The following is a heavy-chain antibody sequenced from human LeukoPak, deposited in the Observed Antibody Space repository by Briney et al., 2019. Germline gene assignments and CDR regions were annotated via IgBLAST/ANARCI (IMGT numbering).Heavy chain of an antibody. CDR2: IWFDGSNK. Sequence: GGSLRLSCAASGFTFSSYGMHWVRQAPGKGLEWVAVIWFDGSNKYYADSVKGRFTISRDNSKNTLYLQMNSLRAEDTAVYYCAKDLAVTYYYGTTGYSSGRTGFDTWGQGTMVTVSS. V-gene: IGHV3-30*02. D-gene: IGHD3-22*01. J-gene: IGHJ3*02. CDR3: AKDLAVTYYYGTTGYSSGRTGFDT. CDR1: GFTFSSYG.